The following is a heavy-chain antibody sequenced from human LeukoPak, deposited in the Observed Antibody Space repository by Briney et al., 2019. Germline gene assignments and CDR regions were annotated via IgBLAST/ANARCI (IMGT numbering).Heavy chain of an antibody. V-gene: IGHV3-21*03. J-gene: IGHJ1*01. Sequence: NPGRSLRLSRAASGFTFNVYSMNWVRQAPGRGLELVPSISSANSYIYYSDSVKGRFTISRDNAKKSLCLEMNSLRAEDTGVYYCVRDGGLAVSGTKYFHHWGQGTLVTVSS. CDR2: ISSANSYI. CDR1: GFTFNVYS. CDR3: VRDGGLAVSGTKYFHH. D-gene: IGHD6-19*01.